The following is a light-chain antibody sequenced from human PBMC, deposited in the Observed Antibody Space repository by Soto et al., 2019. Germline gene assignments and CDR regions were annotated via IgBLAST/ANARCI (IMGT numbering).Light chain of an antibody. CDR2: DAS. J-gene: IGKJ1*01. CDR3: QQRGNWPLT. CDR1: QSVSSY. V-gene: IGKV3-11*01. Sequence: TQSPATLSLSPGERATLSCRASQSVSSYFAWYQQKPGQAPRLLIYDASNRATGIPARFSGSGSGTDFTLTISSLEPEDFAVYYCQQRGNWPLTFGQGTKVEIK.